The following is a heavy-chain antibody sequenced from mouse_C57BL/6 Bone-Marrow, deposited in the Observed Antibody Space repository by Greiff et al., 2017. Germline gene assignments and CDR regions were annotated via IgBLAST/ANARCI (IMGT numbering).Heavy chain of an antibody. J-gene: IGHJ4*01. V-gene: IGHV1-9*01. Sequence: VQLQQSGAELMKPGASVKLSCKATGYTFTGYWIEWVKQRPGHGLEWLGEILPGSGSTNYTEKFKGKATFTADTSSNTDYMQLSSLTTEDSAIYYCARWGYAMDYWGQGTSVTVSA. CDR2: ILPGSGST. CDR3: ARWGYAMDY. CDR1: GYTFTGYW.